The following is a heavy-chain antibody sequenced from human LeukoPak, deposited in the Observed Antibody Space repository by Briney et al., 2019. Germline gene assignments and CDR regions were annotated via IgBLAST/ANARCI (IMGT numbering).Heavy chain of an antibody. CDR2: IYYSGGT. Sequence: SETLSLTCTVSGGSISSYYWSWIRQPPGKGLEWIGSIYYSGGTNYNRSLKSRVTISVDTSKNHFSLKLSSVTAADTAVYYCARVYDYDSSVSDAFDIWGRGTRVTVSS. D-gene: IGHD3-22*01. J-gene: IGHJ3*02. V-gene: IGHV4-59*01. CDR3: ARVYDYDSSVSDAFDI. CDR1: GGSISSYY.